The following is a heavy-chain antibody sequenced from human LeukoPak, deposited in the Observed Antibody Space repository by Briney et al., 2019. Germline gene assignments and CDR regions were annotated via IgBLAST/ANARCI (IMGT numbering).Heavy chain of an antibody. D-gene: IGHD3-10*02. V-gene: IGHV3-21*01. CDR2: ISSSSDYI. CDR3: AELGITMIGGV. Sequence: GGSLRLSCAASGFTFDDYAMHWVRQAPGKGLEWVSSISSSSDYIYYADSVKGRFTISRDNAKNSLYLQMNSLRAEDTAVYYCAELGITMIGGVWGKGTTVTISS. J-gene: IGHJ6*04. CDR1: GFTFDDYA.